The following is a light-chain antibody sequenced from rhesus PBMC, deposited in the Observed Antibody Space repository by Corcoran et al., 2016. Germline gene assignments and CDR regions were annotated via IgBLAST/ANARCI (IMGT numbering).Light chain of an antibody. CDR3: YQHSSGYS. CDR1: QSVSSY. CDR2: GAS. Sequence: QVILTQSPATLSLSPGERATLSCRASQSVSSYLAWYQQKPRQAPRLLIYGASSRATGIPDRSSGGGSGTDFTCTISGLEPEDVGVYPCYQHSSGYSFGQGTKVEIK. V-gene: IGKV3-10*01. J-gene: IGKJ2*01.